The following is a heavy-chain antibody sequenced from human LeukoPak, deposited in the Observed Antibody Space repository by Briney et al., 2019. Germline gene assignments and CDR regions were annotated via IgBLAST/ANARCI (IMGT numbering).Heavy chain of an antibody. J-gene: IGHJ6*02. Sequence: PSETLSLTCTVSGGSISSYYWTWIRQPAGKGLEWIGRIYTSGSTNYNPSLKSRVTMPVDTSNNQFSLNLSSVTAADTAVYYCARQMIAAGKNYYGMDVWGQGTTVTVSS. D-gene: IGHD6-13*01. CDR1: GGSISSYY. CDR3: ARQMIAAGKNYYGMDV. V-gene: IGHV4-4*07. CDR2: IYTSGST.